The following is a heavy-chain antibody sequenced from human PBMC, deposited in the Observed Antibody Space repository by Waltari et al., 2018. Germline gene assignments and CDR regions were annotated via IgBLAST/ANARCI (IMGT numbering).Heavy chain of an antibody. D-gene: IGHD2-15*01. Sequence: QVQLQQWGAGLLKPSETLSLTCAVYGGSFSGYYWSWIRQPPGKGLGWIGEINHSGSTNSNPSLKSRVTISVDTSKNQVSLQLSSVTAADTAVYYCARGKRWLLVRYWGQGTLVTVSS. CDR1: GGSFSGYY. V-gene: IGHV4-34*01. J-gene: IGHJ4*02. CDR3: ARGKRWLLVRY. CDR2: INHSGST.